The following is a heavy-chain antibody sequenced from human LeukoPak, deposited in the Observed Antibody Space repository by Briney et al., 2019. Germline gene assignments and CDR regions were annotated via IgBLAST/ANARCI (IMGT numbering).Heavy chain of an antibody. J-gene: IGHJ6*02. CDR1: GYTFTGYY. D-gene: IGHD3-3*01. Sequence: EASVKVSCKASGYTFTGYYMHWVRQAPGQGLEWMGRINPNSGGTNYAQKFQGRVTMTRDTSISTAYMELSRLRSDDTAVYYCARELLRFLEWPFYYYYYGMDVWGQGTTVTVSS. V-gene: IGHV1-2*06. CDR3: ARELLRFLEWPFYYYYYGMDV. CDR2: INPNSGGT.